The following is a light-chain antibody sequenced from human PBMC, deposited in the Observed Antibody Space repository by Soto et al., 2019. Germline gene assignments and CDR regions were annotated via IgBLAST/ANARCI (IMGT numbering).Light chain of an antibody. Sequence: EILMTQSPATLSVSPGERVTFSCRASQSVSYYLAWYQQKPGQAPRLLIYDASTRATGIPVRFSGSGSRTEFTLSLSSLQSEDFGVYYCQQNKDWPGTFGQGTKVEIK. CDR1: QSVSYY. CDR3: QQNKDWPGT. J-gene: IGKJ1*01. V-gene: IGKV3-15*01. CDR2: DAS.